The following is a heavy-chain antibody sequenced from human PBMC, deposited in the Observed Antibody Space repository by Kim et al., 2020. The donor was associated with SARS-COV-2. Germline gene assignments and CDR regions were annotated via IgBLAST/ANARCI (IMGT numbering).Heavy chain of an antibody. J-gene: IGHJ3*02. V-gene: IGHV4-59*01. CDR3: ARDFSGSSVAPFDI. D-gene: IGHD2-15*01. Sequence: PSLRSRVTISVDTSETQFSLRLSSVTAADTAVYYCARDFSGSSVAPFDIWGQGTMVTVSS.